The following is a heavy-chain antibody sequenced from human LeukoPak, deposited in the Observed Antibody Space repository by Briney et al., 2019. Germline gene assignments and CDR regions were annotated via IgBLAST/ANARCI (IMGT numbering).Heavy chain of an antibody. CDR3: AREALGSDTYYCDSSGYGGY. V-gene: IGHV1-46*01. CDR1: GYTFTSYY. CDR2: INPSGGST. J-gene: IGHJ4*02. D-gene: IGHD3-22*01. Sequence: ASVKVSCKASGYTFTSYYMHWVRQAPGQGLEWMGIINPSGGSTSYAQKFQGRVTMTRDTSTSTVYMELSSLRSEDTAVYYCAREALGSDTYYCDSSGYGGYWGQGTLVTVSS.